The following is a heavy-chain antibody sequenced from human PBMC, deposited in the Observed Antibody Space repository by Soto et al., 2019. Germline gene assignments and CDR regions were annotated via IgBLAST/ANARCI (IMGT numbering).Heavy chain of an antibody. J-gene: IGHJ3*02. CDR1: GYSFTSHY. V-gene: IGHV1-8*02. CDR2: INPNSGNT. Sequence: ASVKVSCKAIGYSFTSHYMHWVRQATGQGLEWMGRINPNSGNTAYAQKFQGRVTMTRNTSISTAYMELSSLGSEDTAVYYCARGRSFLSAFDIWGQGTMVTVSS. CDR3: ARGRSFLSAFDI.